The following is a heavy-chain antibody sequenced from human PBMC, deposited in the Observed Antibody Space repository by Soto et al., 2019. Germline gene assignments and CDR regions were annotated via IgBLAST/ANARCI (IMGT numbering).Heavy chain of an antibody. J-gene: IGHJ5*02. CDR3: ARAGLAVAGTGWFDP. CDR2: IIPILGIA. CDR1: GGTFSSYT. Sequence: QVQLVQSGAEVKKPGSSVKVSCKASGGTFSSYTISWVRQAPGQGLEWMGRIIPILGIANYAQKFQGRVTITADHSTSTAYMELSSLRSEDTAVYYCARAGLAVAGTGWFDPWGQGTLVTVSS. D-gene: IGHD6-19*01. V-gene: IGHV1-69*02.